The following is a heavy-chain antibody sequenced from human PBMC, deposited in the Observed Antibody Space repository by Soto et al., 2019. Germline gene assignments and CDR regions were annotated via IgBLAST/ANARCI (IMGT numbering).Heavy chain of an antibody. J-gene: IGHJ4*02. V-gene: IGHV4-31*03. CDR2: IYYSGST. CDR1: GGSIRSGDYY. D-gene: IGHD3-9*01. Sequence: PSETLSLTCTVSGGSIRSGDYYWSWIRQHPGKGLEWIGYIYYSGSTYYNPSLKSRVTISVDTSKNQFSLKLSSVTAADTAVYYCARVSRRVRYFDWLSPYFDYWGQGTLVTVSS. CDR3: ARVSRRVRYFDWLSPYFDY.